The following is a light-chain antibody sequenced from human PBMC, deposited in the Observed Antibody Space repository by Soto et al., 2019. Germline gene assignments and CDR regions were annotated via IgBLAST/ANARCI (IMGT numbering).Light chain of an antibody. J-gene: IGKJ1*01. CDR3: QQYNNWAGT. CDR2: GAS. CDR1: QSVSSN. V-gene: IGKV3-15*01. Sequence: TLSVSPGERATLSCRASQSVSSNLAWYQQKPGQAPRLLIYGASTRATGIPARFSGSGSGTEFTLTISSLQSEDFAVYYCQQYNNWAGTFGQGTNV.